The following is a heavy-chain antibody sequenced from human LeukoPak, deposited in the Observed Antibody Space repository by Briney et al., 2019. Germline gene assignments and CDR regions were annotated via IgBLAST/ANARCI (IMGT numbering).Heavy chain of an antibody. Sequence: PSETLSLTCTVSGGSISSSLYYWGWIRQPPGKGLEWIGTIYYSGSTYYNPSLKGRVTISVDTSKNQFSLKVSSVTAADTAVYYCAKGRLRLLWFGELPFPTYMDVWGKGTTVTISS. D-gene: IGHD3-10*01. CDR3: AKGRLRLLWFGELPFPTYMDV. V-gene: IGHV4-39*01. J-gene: IGHJ6*03. CDR1: GGSISSSLYY. CDR2: IYYSGST.